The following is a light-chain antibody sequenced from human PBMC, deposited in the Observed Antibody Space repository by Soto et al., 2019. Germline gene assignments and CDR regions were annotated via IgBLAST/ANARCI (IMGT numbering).Light chain of an antibody. V-gene: IGLV2-14*01. CDR1: SSGVGAYKY. CDR3: SSYSSTSTLCV. Sequence: QSALTQPASVSGSPGQSITISCTGTSSGVGAYKYVSWYQQHPGKAPKLMIYEVTNRPSGVSNRFSGSKSGNTASLTISGLQAEDEADYYCSSYSSTSTLCVFGSGTKLTVL. CDR2: EVT. J-gene: IGLJ1*01.